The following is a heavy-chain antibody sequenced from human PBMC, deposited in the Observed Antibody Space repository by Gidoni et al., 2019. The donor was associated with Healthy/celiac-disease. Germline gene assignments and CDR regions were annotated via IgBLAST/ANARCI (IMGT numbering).Heavy chain of an antibody. CDR1: GFPFGDYA. Sequence: EVQLVESGGGLVKPGRSLRLSCTASGFPFGDYAMSWFRQAPGKGLEWVGFIRSKAYGGTTEYAASVKGRFTISRDDSKSIAYLQMNSLKTEDTAVYYCTRSPYGSGSQIDYWGQGTLVTVSS. D-gene: IGHD3-10*01. CDR2: IRSKAYGGTT. V-gene: IGHV3-49*05. J-gene: IGHJ4*02. CDR3: TRSPYGSGSQIDY.